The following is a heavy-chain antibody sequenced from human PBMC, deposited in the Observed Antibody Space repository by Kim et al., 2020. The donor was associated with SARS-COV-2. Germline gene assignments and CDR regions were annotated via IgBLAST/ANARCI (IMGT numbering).Heavy chain of an antibody. Sequence: SETLSLTCTVSGGSISSYYWSWIRQPPGKGLEWIGYIYYRGSTNYNPALKSRVTISVDMSKNQFSLKLSSVTAADTAVYYCARSITMIVDFDHWRQGTLVTVSS. CDR3: ARSITMIVDFDH. J-gene: IGHJ4*02. D-gene: IGHD3-22*01. CDR2: IYYRGST. CDR1: GGSISSYY. V-gene: IGHV4-59*01.